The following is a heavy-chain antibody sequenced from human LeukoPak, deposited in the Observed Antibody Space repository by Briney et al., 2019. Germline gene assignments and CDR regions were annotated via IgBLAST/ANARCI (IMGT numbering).Heavy chain of an antibody. CDR3: ASTAGRYCSGTSCPNFNWFDP. V-gene: IGHV4-59*01. CDR2: IYYSGST. CDR1: GGSISSYY. Sequence: PETLSLTCTVSGGSISSYYWSWIRQPPGKGLEWIGYIYYSGSTNYNPSLKSRVTISVDTSKNQFSLKLSSVTAADTAVYYCASTAGRYCSGTSCPNFNWFDPWGQGTLVTVSS. J-gene: IGHJ5*02. D-gene: IGHD2-2*01.